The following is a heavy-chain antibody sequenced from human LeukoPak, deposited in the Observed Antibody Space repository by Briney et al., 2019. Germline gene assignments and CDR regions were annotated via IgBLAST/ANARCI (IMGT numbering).Heavy chain of an antibody. J-gene: IGHJ3*02. V-gene: IGHV4-34*01. CDR1: GGSFSGYY. CDR3: ARGWQWLLRRGAFDI. D-gene: IGHD6-19*01. Sequence: SETLSLTCAVYGGSFSGYYWSWIRQPPGKGLEWIGEINHSGSTNYNPSLKSRVTISVDTSKNQFSLKLSSVPAADTAVYYCARGWQWLLRRGAFDIWGQGTMVTVSS. CDR2: INHSGST.